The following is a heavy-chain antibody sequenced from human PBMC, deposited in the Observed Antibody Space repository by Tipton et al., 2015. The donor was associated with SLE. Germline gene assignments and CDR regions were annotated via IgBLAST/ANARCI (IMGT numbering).Heavy chain of an antibody. J-gene: IGHJ4*02. D-gene: IGHD5-12*01. V-gene: IGHV4-39*07. CDR3: ARRTSGYAPDY. CDR1: GGSITSSGFY. CDR2: IDYSGRT. Sequence: TLSLTCTVSGGSITSSGFYWGWFRQPPGKGLVWLGSIDYSGRTYYTPPLKSQLTISVDTSENQFSLKLNSVTAADTAFYYCARRTSGYAPDYWGQGTLVTVSS.